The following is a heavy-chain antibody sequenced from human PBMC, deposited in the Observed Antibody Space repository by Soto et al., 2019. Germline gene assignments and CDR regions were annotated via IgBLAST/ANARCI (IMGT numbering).Heavy chain of an antibody. J-gene: IGHJ5*01. CDR3: ARRVYDDILTEWYIDS. CDR1: GDSITTNSYF. D-gene: IGHD3-9*01. CDR2: IYYSGTT. V-gene: IGHV4-39*07. Sequence: SETLSLTCTVSGDSITTNSYFWAWIRQPPGKGLEWIGSIYYSGTTNFKPSLKSRVTISVDTSKNQFSLKVTSVTAADTSVYYCARRVYDDILTEWYIDSWGQGTLVTVSS.